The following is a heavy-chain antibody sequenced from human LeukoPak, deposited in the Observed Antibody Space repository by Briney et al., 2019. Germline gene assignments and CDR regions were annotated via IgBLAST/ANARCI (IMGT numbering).Heavy chain of an antibody. CDR3: SIDLRGGYLDF. Sequence: SETLSLTYTLCGFSLWSKQYRGIRQPPGKGLEWIGDIYYSGSTNYNPSLKSQATISVDTSKNQFSLKLSSVTAADTAVCYCSIDLRGGYLDFWGKGTLVSVSS. J-gene: IGHJ4*03. V-gene: IGHV4-59*01. CDR2: IYYSGST. CDR1: GFSLWSKQ. D-gene: IGHD3-10*01.